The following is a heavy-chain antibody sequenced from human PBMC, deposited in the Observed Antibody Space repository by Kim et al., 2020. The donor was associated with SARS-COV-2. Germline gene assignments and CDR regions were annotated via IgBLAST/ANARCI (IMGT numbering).Heavy chain of an antibody. V-gene: IGHV3-23*01. J-gene: IGHJ4*02. Sequence: SGKGRFTISRDNSKNTRYLQMNSLGAEDTAVYYCARRTHHSSGYYYHGYWGQGTLVTVSS. CDR3: ARRTHHSSGYYYHGY. D-gene: IGHD3-22*01.